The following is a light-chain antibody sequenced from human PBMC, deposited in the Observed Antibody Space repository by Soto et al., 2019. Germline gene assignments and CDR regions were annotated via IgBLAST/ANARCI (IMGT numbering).Light chain of an antibody. CDR1: QNIYTY. Sequence: EIMLTQSPATLSLSPGDRATLSCRATQNIYTYLAWYQQKPGQAPRLLIFDAFKRATGIPARFTGSGSGTAFTLTISSLQPEDFAVYYCQQRSVPFTFGPGTKVDIK. J-gene: IGKJ3*01. V-gene: IGKV3-11*01. CDR3: QQRSVPFT. CDR2: DAF.